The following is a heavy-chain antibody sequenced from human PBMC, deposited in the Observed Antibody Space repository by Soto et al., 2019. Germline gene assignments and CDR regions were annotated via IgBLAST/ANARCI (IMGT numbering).Heavy chain of an antibody. J-gene: IGHJ3*02. Sequence: GGSLRLSCAASGFTFSSYSMNWVRQAPGKGLEWVSSISSSSSYIYYADSVKGRFTISRDNAKNSLYLQMNSLRAEDTAVYYCARERPKTKYDSSGYYYAWAFDIWGQGTMVTVSS. CDR2: ISSSSSYI. D-gene: IGHD3-22*01. CDR3: ARERPKTKYDSSGYYYAWAFDI. CDR1: GFTFSSYS. V-gene: IGHV3-21*01.